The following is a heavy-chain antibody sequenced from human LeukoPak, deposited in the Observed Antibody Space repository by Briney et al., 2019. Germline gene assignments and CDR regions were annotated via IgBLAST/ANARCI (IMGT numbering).Heavy chain of an antibody. D-gene: IGHD2-15*01. CDR1: GFTFSSYG. CDR2: IRYDGSDE. V-gene: IGHV3-30*02. J-gene: IGHJ5*02. CDR3: AKDLSAYCSGGSCYPNWFDP. Sequence: RGCLRLSCAASGFTFSSYGMHWVRQAPGKGLEWVAFIRYDGSDEHYADSVKGRFTISRDNSKNTLYLQMNTLRPEDTAVYYCAKDLSAYCSGGSCYPNWFDPWGQGTLVTVSS.